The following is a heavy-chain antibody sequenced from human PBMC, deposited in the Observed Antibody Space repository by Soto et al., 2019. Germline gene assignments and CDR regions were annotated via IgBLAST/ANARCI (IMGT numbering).Heavy chain of an antibody. V-gene: IGHV1-46*01. J-gene: IGHJ4*02. D-gene: IGHD2-15*01. CDR2: IDPSGGTT. Sequence: ASVKVSCKASGYTLTKYYIHWVRQAPGKGLDWMGVIDPSGGTTNYAQKFQGRLTMTSDTSTSTVYMELSTLISEDTAVYYCARDIAREFDYWGQGTLVTVSS. CDR3: ARDIAREFDY. CDR1: GYTLTKYY.